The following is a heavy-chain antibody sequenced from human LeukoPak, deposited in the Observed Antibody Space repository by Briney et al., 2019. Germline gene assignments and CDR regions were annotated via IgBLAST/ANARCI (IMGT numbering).Heavy chain of an antibody. V-gene: IGHV3-66*02. CDR2: IYSGGST. Sequence: PGGSLRLSCAASGLTVSSNYMSWVRQAPGKGLEWVSVIYSGGSTYYADSVKGRFTISRDNSKNTLYLQMNSLRAEDTAVYYCARDSAFLEWSYFDYWGQGTLVTVSS. CDR1: GLTVSSNY. J-gene: IGHJ4*02. D-gene: IGHD3-3*02. CDR3: ARDSAFLEWSYFDY.